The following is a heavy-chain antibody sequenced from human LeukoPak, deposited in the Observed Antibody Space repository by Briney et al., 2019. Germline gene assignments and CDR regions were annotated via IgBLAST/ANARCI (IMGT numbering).Heavy chain of an antibody. Sequence: SETLSLTCTVSGGSISSSSYYWGWIRQPPGKGLEWIGSIYYSGSTYYNPSLKSRVTISVDTSKNQFSLKLSSVTAADTAVYYCARRKSYGSAPDYWGQGTLVTVSS. J-gene: IGHJ4*02. CDR1: GGSISSSSYY. V-gene: IGHV4-39*01. D-gene: IGHD3-10*01. CDR2: IYYSGST. CDR3: ARRKSYGSAPDY.